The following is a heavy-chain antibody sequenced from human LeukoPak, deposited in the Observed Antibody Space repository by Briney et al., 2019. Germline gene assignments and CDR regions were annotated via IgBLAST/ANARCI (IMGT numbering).Heavy chain of an antibody. D-gene: IGHD2-21*02. V-gene: IGHV3-23*01. CDR2: IRGSGGTT. CDR3: AKDRLLNCRGDCYIFDY. Sequence: GGSLRLSCAASGFTFSSYAMSWVRQAPGKGLEWVSAIRGSGGTTYYADSVRGRFTISRDNSKNTLYLQMNSLRAEDTAVYYCAKDRLLNCRGDCYIFDYWGQGTLVTVSS. CDR1: GFTFSSYA. J-gene: IGHJ4*02.